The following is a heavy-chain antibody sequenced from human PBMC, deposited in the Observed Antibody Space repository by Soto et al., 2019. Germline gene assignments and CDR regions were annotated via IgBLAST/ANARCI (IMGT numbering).Heavy chain of an antibody. V-gene: IGHV1-58*01. Sequence: SVKVSCKASGFTFTNSAVQWVRQARGQRLEWIGCIVVGSGNTNYAQNVQGRVTLTTDTSTSTAYMELRSLRSNDTAIYYCAMVDVYVTPSPQDVWGQGTTVTVS. D-gene: IGHD2-8*01. CDR1: GFTFTNSA. CDR3: AMVDVYVTPSPQDV. CDR2: IVVGSGNT. J-gene: IGHJ6*02.